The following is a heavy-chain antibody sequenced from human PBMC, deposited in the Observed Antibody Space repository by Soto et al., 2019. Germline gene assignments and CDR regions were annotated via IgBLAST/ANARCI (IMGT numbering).Heavy chain of an antibody. Sequence: QLQLQESGPGLVKPSETLSLTCTVSGGSISSSSYYWGWIRQPPGKGLEWIGSIYYSGSTYYNPSLKSRVTITVDTSKNQFSLKLSSVTAADTAVYYCARLAGSYFDYWGQGTLVTVSS. CDR3: ARLAGSYFDY. V-gene: IGHV4-39*01. CDR2: IYYSGST. J-gene: IGHJ4*02. CDR1: GGSISSSSYY.